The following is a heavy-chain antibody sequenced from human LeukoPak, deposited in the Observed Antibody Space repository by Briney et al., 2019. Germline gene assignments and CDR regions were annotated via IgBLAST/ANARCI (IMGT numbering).Heavy chain of an antibody. D-gene: IGHD4-17*01. J-gene: IGHJ4*02. V-gene: IGHV3-48*04. CDR1: GFTFSTFS. CDR3: ASPSWADYGEDFDY. Sequence: PGESLRLSCAASGFTFSTFSMNWVRQAPGKGLEWVSYISSSSNTIYYADSVKGRFTISRDNAKNSLYLQMNSLRAEDTAVYYCASPSWADYGEDFDYWGQGTLVTVSS. CDR2: ISSSSNTI.